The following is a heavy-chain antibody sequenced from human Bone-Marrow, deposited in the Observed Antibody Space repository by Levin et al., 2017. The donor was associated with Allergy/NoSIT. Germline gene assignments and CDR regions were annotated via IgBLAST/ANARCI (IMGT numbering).Heavy chain of an antibody. CDR3: AKGRSSVVEAALNA. V-gene: IGHV3-23*01. J-gene: IGHJ5*02. Sequence: LSLTCAASGFIFSSYAMSWVRQAPGKGLEWVSVISGSGGSTYYADSVKGRFTISRDNSKNTLYLQMNSLRAEDTAVYFCAKGRSSVVEAALNAWGQGTLVAVSS. CDR1: GFIFSSYA. CDR2: ISGSGGST. D-gene: IGHD2-15*01.